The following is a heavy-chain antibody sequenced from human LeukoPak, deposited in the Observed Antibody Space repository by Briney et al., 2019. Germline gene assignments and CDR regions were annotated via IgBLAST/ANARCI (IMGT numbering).Heavy chain of an antibody. Sequence: SETLSLTCTVSGGSISSYYWSWIRQPPGKGLEWIGYIYYSGSTNYNPSLMSRVTISVDASKNQFSLKLSSVTAADTVLYYCARQTLVGATFYFDYWGQGTLVTVSS. V-gene: IGHV4-59*01. CDR1: GGSISSYY. CDR3: ARQTLVGATFYFDY. D-gene: IGHD1-26*01. CDR2: IYYSGST. J-gene: IGHJ4*02.